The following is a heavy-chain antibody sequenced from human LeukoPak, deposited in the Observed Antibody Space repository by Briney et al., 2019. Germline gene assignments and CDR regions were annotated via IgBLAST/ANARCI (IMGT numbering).Heavy chain of an antibody. Sequence: GGSLRLSCAASGFTFSSYGMHWVRQAPGKGLEWVAVIWYDGSNKYYADSVKGRFTISRDNSKNTLYLQMNSLRAEDTAVYYCARPSGLIAATGAFDIWGQGTMVTVSS. CDR3: ARPSGLIAATGAFDI. CDR2: IWYDGSNK. V-gene: IGHV3-33*01. D-gene: IGHD6-13*01. CDR1: GFTFSSYG. J-gene: IGHJ3*02.